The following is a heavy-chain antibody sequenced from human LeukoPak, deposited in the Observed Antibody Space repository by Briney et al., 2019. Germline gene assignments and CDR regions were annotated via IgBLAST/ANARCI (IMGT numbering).Heavy chain of an antibody. CDR2: IYYSGST. J-gene: IGHJ3*02. CDR3: ARDRTDSSGYYYAFDI. V-gene: IGHV4-59*01. D-gene: IGHD3-22*01. Sequence: PSETLSLTCTVSGGSISSYYWSWIRQPPGKGLEWIGYIYYSGSTNYNPSLKSRVTISVDTSKNQFSLKLSSVTAADTAVYYCARDRTDSSGYYYAFDIWGQGTMVTVPS. CDR1: GGSISSYY.